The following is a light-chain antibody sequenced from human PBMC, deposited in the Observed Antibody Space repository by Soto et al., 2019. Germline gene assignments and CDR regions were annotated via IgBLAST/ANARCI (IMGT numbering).Light chain of an antibody. CDR3: QSYDTSLSEV. J-gene: IGLJ3*02. CDR1: SSNIGAGYD. CDR2: GNN. Sequence: QSMLTQPPSVSGAPGQRVTISCTGNSSNIGAGYDVHWYQQLPGTAPKLLIYGNNNRPSGVPDRFFGSKSGTSASLAITGLQAEDEAGYYCQSYDTSLSEVFGGGTKLTVL. V-gene: IGLV1-40*01.